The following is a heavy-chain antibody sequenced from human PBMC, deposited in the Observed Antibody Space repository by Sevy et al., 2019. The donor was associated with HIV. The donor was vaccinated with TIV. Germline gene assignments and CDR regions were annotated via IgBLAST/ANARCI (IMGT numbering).Heavy chain of an antibody. CDR2: IHFDGNNK. CDR1: GFPFSNFG. J-gene: IGHJ4*02. V-gene: IGHV3-30*02. D-gene: IGHD6-13*01. Sequence: GGSLRLSCEALGFPFSNFGMTWVRQAPGKGLEWVTFIHFDGNNKYYADSVKGRFTISRDNSKNMFFLQMNDLRAEDTALYYCAKNTAAAGVGGFDYWGQGALVTVSS. CDR3: AKNTAAAGVGGFDY.